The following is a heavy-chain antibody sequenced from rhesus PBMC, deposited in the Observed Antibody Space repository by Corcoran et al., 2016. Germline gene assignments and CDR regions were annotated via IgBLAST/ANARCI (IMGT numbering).Heavy chain of an antibody. CDR1: GSSIRSNS. J-gene: IGHJ4*01. D-gene: IGHD3-9*01. CDR2: FYGGSGST. V-gene: IGHV4-147*01. Sequence: QVQLQESGPGLVKPSETLPLTCAVPGSSIRSNSWTWIRQPPGQGLEWMGYFYGGSGSTSYNPSLKSRVTISKDTSKNQFSLKLSSVTAADTAVYYCASLGYYDLNPFDYWGQGVLVTVSS. CDR3: ASLGYYDLNPFDY.